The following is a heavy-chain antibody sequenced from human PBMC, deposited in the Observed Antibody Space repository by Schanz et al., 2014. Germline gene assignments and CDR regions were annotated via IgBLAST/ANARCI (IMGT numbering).Heavy chain of an antibody. CDR3: AGGKTTGLAY. Sequence: EVQLVESGGGLVQPGGSLRLSCAASGLTLSDYWMHWVRQAPGKGPEWISHIRVDGRMTNYAASVEGRFTISRDVAKNTLYLQMFSLRAEDMGVYYCAGGKTTGLAYWGQGTQVAVSS. CDR1: GLTLSDYW. J-gene: IGHJ4*02. D-gene: IGHD4-4*01. V-gene: IGHV3-74*01. CDR2: IRVDGRMT.